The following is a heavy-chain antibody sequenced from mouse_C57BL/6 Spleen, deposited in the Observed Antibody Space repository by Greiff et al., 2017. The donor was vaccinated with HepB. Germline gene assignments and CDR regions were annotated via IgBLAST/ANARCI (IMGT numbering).Heavy chain of an antibody. D-gene: IGHD1-1*02. CDR3: ARSDYAEMDY. Sequence: EVQLQESGAELVKPGASVKLSCTASGFNIKDYYMHWVKQRTEQGLEWIGRIDPEDGETKYAPQFQGKATITADTSSNTAYLQLSSLTSEDTAVYYCARSDYAEMDYRGQGTSVTVSS. V-gene: IGHV14-2*01. J-gene: IGHJ4*01. CDR1: GFNIKDYY. CDR2: IDPEDGET.